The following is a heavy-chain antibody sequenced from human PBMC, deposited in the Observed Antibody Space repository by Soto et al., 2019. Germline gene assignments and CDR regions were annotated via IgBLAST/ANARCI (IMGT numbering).Heavy chain of an antibody. Sequence: SVTLSLPCTVSAGSVSSGSNYRSWIRQPPGKGLEWIGYIYYSGSTNYNPSLKSRVTISVDRSKNQISLKVISVTAADTAVYYCARDREGGLDVLGQGTTVTVSS. J-gene: IGHJ6*02. CDR1: AGSVSSGSNY. V-gene: IGHV4-61*01. CDR3: ARDREGGLDV. D-gene: IGHD1-26*01. CDR2: IYYSGST.